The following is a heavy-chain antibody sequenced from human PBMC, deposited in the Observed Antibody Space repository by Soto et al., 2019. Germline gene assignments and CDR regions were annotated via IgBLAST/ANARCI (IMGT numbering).Heavy chain of an antibody. CDR3: ASAYCSGGSCLGGYYGMDV. D-gene: IGHD2-15*01. Sequence: GASVKVSCKASGGTFSSYAISWVRQAPGQGLEWMGGIIPIFGTANYAQKFQGRVTITADKSTSTAYMELSSLRSEDTAVYYCASAYCSGGSCLGGYYGMDVWGQGTTVTVSS. CDR1: GGTFSSYA. J-gene: IGHJ6*02. CDR2: IIPIFGTA. V-gene: IGHV1-69*06.